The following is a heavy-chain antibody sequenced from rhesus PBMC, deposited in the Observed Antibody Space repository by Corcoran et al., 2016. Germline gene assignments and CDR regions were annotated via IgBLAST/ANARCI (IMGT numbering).Heavy chain of an antibody. D-gene: IGHD6-25*01. CDR3: ARRAFIAAAGTLFDY. CDR2: IYGSSGST. V-gene: IGHV4-76*01. J-gene: IGHJ4*01. Sequence: QVQLQESGPGVVKPSETLSLTCAVSGYSISSGYDWSWIRQPPGKGLEWIGYIYGSSGSTNYNPSLKNLVTISKDTSKNQFSLKLGSVTAADTAGYYCARRAFIAAAGTLFDYWGQGVLVTVSS. CDR1: GYSISSGYD.